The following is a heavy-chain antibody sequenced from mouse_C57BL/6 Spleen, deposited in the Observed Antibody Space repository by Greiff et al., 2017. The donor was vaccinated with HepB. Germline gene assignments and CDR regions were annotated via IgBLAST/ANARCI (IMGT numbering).Heavy chain of an antibody. CDR1: GFNIKDDY. CDR3: TTVVPFAY. V-gene: IGHV14-4*01. Sequence: EVHLVESGAELVRPGASVKLSCTASGFNIKDDYMHWVKQRPEQGLEWIGWIDPENGDTEYASKFQGKATITADTSSNTAYLQLSSLTSEDTAVYYCTTVVPFAYWGQGTLVTVSA. CDR2: IDPENGDT. D-gene: IGHD1-1*01. J-gene: IGHJ3*01.